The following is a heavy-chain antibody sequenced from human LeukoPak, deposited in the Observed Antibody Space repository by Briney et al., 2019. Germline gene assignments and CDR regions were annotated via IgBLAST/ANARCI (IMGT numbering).Heavy chain of an antibody. CDR1: GGSISRYY. Sequence: SETLSLTCTVSGGSISRYYWSWIRQPPGKGLEWIGYIYYSGSTNYNPSLKSRVTISVDTSKNQFSLKLSSVTAADTAVYYCARYCSSTSCYEKDAFDIWGQGTMVTVSS. CDR2: IYYSGST. V-gene: IGHV4-59*01. CDR3: ARYCSSTSCYEKDAFDI. D-gene: IGHD2-2*01. J-gene: IGHJ3*02.